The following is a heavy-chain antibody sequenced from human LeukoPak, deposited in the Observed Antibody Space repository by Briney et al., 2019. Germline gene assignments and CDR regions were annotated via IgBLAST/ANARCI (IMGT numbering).Heavy chain of an antibody. CDR2: ISSSGSTI. J-gene: IGHJ4*02. D-gene: IGHD2-21*02. V-gene: IGHV3-11*01. Sequence: GGSLRLSCAASGFTFSDYYMSWIRQAPGKGLEWVSYISSSGSTIYYADSVKGRFTISRDNAKNSLYLQMNSLRAEDTAVYYCARTSRGVFLVTRAPFGYWGQGTLVTVSS. CDR1: GFTFSDYY. CDR3: ARTSRGVFLVTRAPFGY.